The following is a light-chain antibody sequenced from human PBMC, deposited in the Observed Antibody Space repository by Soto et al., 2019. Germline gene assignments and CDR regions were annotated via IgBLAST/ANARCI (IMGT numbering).Light chain of an antibody. Sequence: QSVLTQPASVSGSPGQSITISCTGTSSDVGGYKYVSWHQLHPGKAPKLIIYEVSNRPPGVSNRFSGSKSGNTASLTISGLQAEDEADYYCSSYSRSTAYVFGTGTKVTVL. CDR3: SSYSRSTAYV. V-gene: IGLV2-14*01. CDR1: SSDVGGYKY. J-gene: IGLJ1*01. CDR2: EVS.